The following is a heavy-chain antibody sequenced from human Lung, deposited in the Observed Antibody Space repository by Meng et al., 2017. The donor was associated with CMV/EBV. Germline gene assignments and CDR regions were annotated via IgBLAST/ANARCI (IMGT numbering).Heavy chain of an antibody. D-gene: IGHD6-19*01. CDR1: GYTFTSYG. J-gene: IGHJ6*02. V-gene: IGHV1-8*03. CDR3: AKGRAGYYYYGMDV. CDR2: MNPNRGNP. Sequence: SXXVSXKASGYTFTSYGINWVRRATGQGLEWMGWMNPNRGNPGFAQKFQGRVTITRNTSISTAYMEMSSLRSEDKAVYYCAKGRAGYYYYGMDVWGQGTTVTVSS.